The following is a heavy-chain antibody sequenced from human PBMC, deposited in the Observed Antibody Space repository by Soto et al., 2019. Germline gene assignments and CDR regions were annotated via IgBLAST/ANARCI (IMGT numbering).Heavy chain of an antibody. J-gene: IGHJ4*02. V-gene: IGHV1-3*01. CDR1: GYPFTIYA. CDR3: ARDSSSSRSFDY. CDR2: INPGNGDT. D-gene: IGHD6-6*01. Sequence: GASVKVSCKASGYPFTIYAIHWVRQAPGQSLEWMGWINPGNGDTKYSQIFQGRVTITWDTSARTAYMDLSSLISEDTADYYCARDSSSSRSFDYWGQGARSPSPQ.